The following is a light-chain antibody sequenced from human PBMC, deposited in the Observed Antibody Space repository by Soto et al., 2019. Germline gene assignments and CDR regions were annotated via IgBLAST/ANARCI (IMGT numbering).Light chain of an antibody. CDR2: DAS. CDR1: QTVRNNY. Sequence: EFVLTQSPGTLSLSPGERATLSCRASQTVRNNYLAWYQQKPGQDPGLLIYDASNRATGIPARFSGSGSGTDVTLTISSLEPEEIAVYDCQQRSNWRVTFGGGTKLDIK. V-gene: IGKV3-11*01. CDR3: QQRSNWRVT. J-gene: IGKJ4*01.